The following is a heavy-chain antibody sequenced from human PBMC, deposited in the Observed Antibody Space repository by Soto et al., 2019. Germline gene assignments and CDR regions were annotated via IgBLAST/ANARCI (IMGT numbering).Heavy chain of an antibody. CDR2: ISWDGGST. V-gene: IGHV3-43*01. CDR1: GFTFDDYT. CDR3: AKVLSYYYERRYYYGMDV. J-gene: IGHJ6*02. D-gene: IGHD3-22*01. Sequence: PGGSLRLSCAASGFTFDDYTMHWVRQAPGKGLEWVSLISWDGGSTYYADSVKGRFTISRDNSENSLYLQMNSLRTEDTALYYCAKVLSYYYERRYYYGMDVWGQGTTVTVSS.